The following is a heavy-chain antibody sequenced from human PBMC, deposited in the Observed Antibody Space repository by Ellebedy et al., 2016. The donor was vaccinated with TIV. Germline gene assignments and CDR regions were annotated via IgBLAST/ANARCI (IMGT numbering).Heavy chain of an antibody. CDR3: VIQLTGYSSSWYVSFGRYYYYGMDV. V-gene: IGHV3-35*01. CDR1: GFTFSNSD. J-gene: IGHJ6*02. D-gene: IGHD6-13*01. CDR2: VSWNGSRT. Sequence: GESLKISCAASGFTFSNSDMNWVHQAPGKGLEWVSGVSWNGSRTHYAVSVKGRFIISRDNSRNALYLQTNSLRAEDTAVYYCVIQLTGYSSSWYVSFGRYYYYGMDVWGQGTTVTVSS.